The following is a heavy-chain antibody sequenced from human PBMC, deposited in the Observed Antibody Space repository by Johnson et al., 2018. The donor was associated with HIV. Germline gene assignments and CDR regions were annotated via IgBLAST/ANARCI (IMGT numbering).Heavy chain of an antibody. CDR1: GFTFSSYA. V-gene: IGHV3-30*04. D-gene: IGHD6-13*01. CDR2: ISYDGSNK. Sequence: QVQVVESGGGVVQHGRSLRLSCAASGFTFSSYAMHWVRQAPGKGLEWVAVISYDGSNKYYADSVKGRFTISRDNSKNALYLQMNSLRAEDTAVYYCAKVVTASTSWLDDALDIWGQGTMVTVSS. CDR3: AKVVTASTSWLDDALDI. J-gene: IGHJ3*02.